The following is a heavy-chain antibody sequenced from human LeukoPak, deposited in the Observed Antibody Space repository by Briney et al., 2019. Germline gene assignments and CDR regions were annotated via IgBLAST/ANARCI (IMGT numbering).Heavy chain of an antibody. Sequence: PSETLSPTCTVSGGSISSSSYYWGWIRQPPGKGLEWIGSIYYSGSTYYNPSLKSRVTISVDTSKNQFSLKLSSVTAADTAVYYCARHVDGYNSIDYWGQGTLVTVSS. CDR3: ARHVDGYNSIDY. V-gene: IGHV4-39*01. J-gene: IGHJ4*02. D-gene: IGHD5-24*01. CDR2: IYYSGST. CDR1: GGSISSSSYY.